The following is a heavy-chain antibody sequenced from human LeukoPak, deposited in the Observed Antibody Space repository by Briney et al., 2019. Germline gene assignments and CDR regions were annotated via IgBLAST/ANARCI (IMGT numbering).Heavy chain of an antibody. J-gene: IGHJ5*02. CDR3: ARGYDSSRYNWFDP. CDR1: GGSISSYY. Sequence: SETLSLTCTVSGGSISSYYWSWIQQPAGKGLEWIGRIYTSGSTNYNPSLKSRVTMSVDTSKNQFSLKLSSVTAADTAVYYCARGYDSSRYNWFDPWGQGTLVTVSS. V-gene: IGHV4-4*07. D-gene: IGHD3-22*01. CDR2: IYTSGST.